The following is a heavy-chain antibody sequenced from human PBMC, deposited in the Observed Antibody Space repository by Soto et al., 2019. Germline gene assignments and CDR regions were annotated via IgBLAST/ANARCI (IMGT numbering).Heavy chain of an antibody. J-gene: IGHJ6*02. V-gene: IGHV1-18*01. CDR2: ISAYNGNT. D-gene: IGHD6-19*01. CDR3: AMRAYSSGWYGGYYGMDV. Sequence: QVQLVQSGAEVKKPGASVKVSCKASGYTFTSYGISWVRQAPGQGLEWMGWISAYNGNTNYAQKLQGRVTMTTDTSTRTAYMELRSLRADDTAVYYCAMRAYSSGWYGGYYGMDVWGQGTTVTVSS. CDR1: GYTFTSYG.